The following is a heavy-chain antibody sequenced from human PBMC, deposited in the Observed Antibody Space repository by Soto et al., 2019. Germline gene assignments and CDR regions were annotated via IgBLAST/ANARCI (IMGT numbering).Heavy chain of an antibody. CDR1: GGSISSSSYY. CDR2: IYYSGST. CDR3: ARRNGGTGDFQR. V-gene: IGHV4-39*01. J-gene: IGHJ1*01. D-gene: IGHD7-27*01. Sequence: SETLSLTCTVSGGSISSSSYYWGWIRQPPGKGLEWIGSIYYSGSTYYNPSLKSRVTISVDTSKNQFSLKLSSVTAADTAVYYCARRNGGTGDFQRWGQGTLFTVSS.